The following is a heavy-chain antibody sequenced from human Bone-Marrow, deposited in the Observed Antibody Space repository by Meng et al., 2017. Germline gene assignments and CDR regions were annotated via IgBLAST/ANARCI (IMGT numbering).Heavy chain of an antibody. CDR3: VPSAGPAYFDY. CDR1: GYTFSNYY. J-gene: IGHJ4*02. V-gene: IGHV1-2*06. CDR2: IDPKSGAT. Sequence: QVQRVQSGAEGKKPGAAVKVSCKAFGYTFSNYYMEWVRQAPGQGIEWMGRIDPKSGATNYAQKFQGRVTMTRDTSISTAYVELSRLRSDDTAVYYCVPSAGPAYFDYWGQGTLVTVSS.